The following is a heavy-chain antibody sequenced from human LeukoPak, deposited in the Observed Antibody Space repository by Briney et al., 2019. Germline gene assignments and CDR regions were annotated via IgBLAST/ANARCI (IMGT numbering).Heavy chain of an antibody. CDR1: GGSISSGDYY. V-gene: IGHV4-39*07. J-gene: IGHJ4*02. D-gene: IGHD3-22*01. CDR2: INHSGST. Sequence: SETLSLTCTVSGGSISSGDYYWNWIRQSPGKGLEWIGEINHSGSTNYSPSLKSRVTMSVDKSKNQFSLKLTSVTAADTAVYYCATYYDSSGYRFDYWSQGTLVTVSS. CDR3: ATYYDSSGYRFDY.